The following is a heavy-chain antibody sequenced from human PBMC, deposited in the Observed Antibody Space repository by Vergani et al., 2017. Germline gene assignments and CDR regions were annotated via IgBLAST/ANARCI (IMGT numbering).Heavy chain of an antibody. CDR3: AREHYYYGMDV. Sequence: QVQLQESGPGLVKPSQTLSLTCTVSGGSFSRGGYSWSWIRQPPGKGLEWIGYIYHSGSTYSNPSLNSRGTISVDRSNNQFSLKLSSVTAADTAVYYCAREHYYYGMDVGGQGTTVTVSS. J-gene: IGHJ6*02. CDR2: IYHSGST. V-gene: IGHV4-30-2*01. CDR1: GGSFSRGGYS.